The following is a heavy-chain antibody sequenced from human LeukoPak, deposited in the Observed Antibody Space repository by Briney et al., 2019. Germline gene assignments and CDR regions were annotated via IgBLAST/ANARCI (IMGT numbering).Heavy chain of an antibody. CDR1: GFTFSSYT. Sequence: GGSLRLSCAASGFTFSSYTMNWVRQAPGKGLEWVSCISSSSSTIYYADSVKGRFTSSRDNVKNSLYLQMNSLRAEDTAVYYCARDRGGQDYGDYLSYCYYMDVWGKGTTVTVSS. V-gene: IGHV3-48*01. D-gene: IGHD4-17*01. CDR3: ARDRGGQDYGDYLSYCYYMDV. CDR2: ISSSSSTI. J-gene: IGHJ6*03.